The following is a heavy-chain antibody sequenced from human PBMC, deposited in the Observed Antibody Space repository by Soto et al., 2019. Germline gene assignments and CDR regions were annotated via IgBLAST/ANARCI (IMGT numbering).Heavy chain of an antibody. V-gene: IGHV4-30-2*01. Sequence: SETLSLTCAVSGGSISSGGYSCNWIRQPPGKGLEWIGYIYHSGSTYYNPSLKSRVTISVDRSKNQFSLKLSSVTAADTAVYYCARGMTTVTTFYYWGQGTLVTVSS. J-gene: IGHJ4*02. CDR2: IYHSGST. D-gene: IGHD4-17*01. CDR3: ARGMTTVTTFYY. CDR1: GGSISSGGYS.